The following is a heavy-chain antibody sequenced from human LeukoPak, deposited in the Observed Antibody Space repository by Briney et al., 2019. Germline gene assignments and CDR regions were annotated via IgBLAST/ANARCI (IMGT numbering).Heavy chain of an antibody. V-gene: IGHV3-11*04. CDR3: ARDVAYYYDSSGYFPY. J-gene: IGHJ4*02. CDR2: ISSSGSTI. Sequence: GGSLRLSCAASGFTFSDYYMSWIRQAPGKVLEWVSYISSSGSTIYYADSVKGRFTISRDNAKNSLYLQMNSLRAEDTAVYYCARDVAYYYDSSGYFPYWGQGTLVTVSS. CDR1: GFTFSDYY. D-gene: IGHD3-22*01.